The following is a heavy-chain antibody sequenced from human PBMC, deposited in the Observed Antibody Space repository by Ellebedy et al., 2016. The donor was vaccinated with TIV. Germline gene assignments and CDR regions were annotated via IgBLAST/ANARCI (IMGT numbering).Heavy chain of an antibody. CDR3: ARFQVGGDWLDY. Sequence: GGSLRLXXAASGFTFSSYSMNWVRQAPGKGLEWVSSISSSSSYIYYADSVKGRFTISRDNAKNSLYLQMNSLRAEDTAVYYCARFQVGGDWLDYWGQGTLVTVSS. CDR1: GFTFSSYS. V-gene: IGHV3-21*01. D-gene: IGHD1-26*01. J-gene: IGHJ4*02. CDR2: ISSSSSYI.